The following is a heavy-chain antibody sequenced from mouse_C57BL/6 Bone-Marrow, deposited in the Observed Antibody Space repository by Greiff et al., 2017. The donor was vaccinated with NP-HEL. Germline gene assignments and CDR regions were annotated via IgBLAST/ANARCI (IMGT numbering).Heavy chain of an antibody. V-gene: IGHV1-54*01. CDR3: GYGSSYAMDY. D-gene: IGHD1-1*01. CDR2: INPGSGGT. J-gene: IGHJ4*01. CDR1: GYAFTNYL. Sequence: QVHVKQYGAELVRPGTSVKVSCKASGYAFTNYLIEWVKQRPGQGLEWIGVINPGSGGTNYNEKFKGKATLTADKSSSTAYMQLSSLTSEDSAVYFCGYGSSYAMDYWGQGTSVTVSS.